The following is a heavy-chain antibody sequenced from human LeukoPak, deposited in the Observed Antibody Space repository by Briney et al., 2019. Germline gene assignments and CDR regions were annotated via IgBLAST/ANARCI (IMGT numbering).Heavy chain of an antibody. Sequence: SETLSLTCTVSGGAISSGNYRSWIRQPPGKAPEWIGYIYYTGSTNYNPSLKSRVTISVDTSKNQFSLKLSSVTAEDTAVYYCARGAGWYDYWGQGMLVTVSS. V-gene: IGHV4-61*01. CDR2: IYYTGST. CDR3: ARGAGWYDY. J-gene: IGHJ4*02. D-gene: IGHD6-19*01. CDR1: GGAISSGNY.